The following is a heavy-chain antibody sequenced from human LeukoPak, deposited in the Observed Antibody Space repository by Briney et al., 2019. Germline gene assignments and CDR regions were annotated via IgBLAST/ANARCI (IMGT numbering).Heavy chain of an antibody. V-gene: IGHV4-59*01. Sequence: SETLSLTCTVSGGSISSYYWSWIRQPPGKGLEWIGYIYYSGSTNYNPSLKSRVTISVDTSKNQFSLKLSSVTAADTAVYYCANPGGGVAGTFLGYWGQGTLVTVSS. CDR2: IYYSGST. CDR3: ANPGGGVAGTFLGY. D-gene: IGHD6-19*01. CDR1: GGSISSYY. J-gene: IGHJ4*02.